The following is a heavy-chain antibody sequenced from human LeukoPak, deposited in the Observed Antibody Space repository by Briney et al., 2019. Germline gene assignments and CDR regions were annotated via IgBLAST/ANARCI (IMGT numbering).Heavy chain of an antibody. CDR3: ARGENVLMVYATDY. CDR1: GYTFTGYY. V-gene: IGHV1-2*02. Sequence: ASVKASCKASGYTFTGYYMHWVRQAPGQGLEWMGWINPNSGGTNYAQKFQGRVTMTRDTSISTAYMELSRLRSDDTAVYYCARGENVLMVYATDYWGQGTLVTVSS. J-gene: IGHJ4*02. D-gene: IGHD2-8*01. CDR2: INPNSGGT.